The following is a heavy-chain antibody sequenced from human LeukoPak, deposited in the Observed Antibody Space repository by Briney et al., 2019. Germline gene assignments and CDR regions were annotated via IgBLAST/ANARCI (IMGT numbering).Heavy chain of an antibody. J-gene: IGHJ4*02. CDR2: IIPTLGIA. Sequence: AVRVSSEPSVDTFINYTISWVRPAPGQGREWVGRIIPTLGIANSAQKFQGRVTITADKSTSTAYMELSSLRSEDTAVYYCARQIWFGESNFDYWGQGTLVTVSS. V-gene: IGHV1-69*02. CDR3: ARQIWFGESNFDY. CDR1: VDTFINYT. D-gene: IGHD3-10*01.